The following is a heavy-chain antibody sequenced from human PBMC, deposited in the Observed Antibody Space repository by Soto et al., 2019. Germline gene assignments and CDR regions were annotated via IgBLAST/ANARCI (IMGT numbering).Heavy chain of an antibody. D-gene: IGHD3-10*01. Sequence: QVQLHESGPGLVKSSETLSLTCTVSGGSINNNYWSWIRQPPGRGLEWIGYIFSNGRPNYHPSLESRVTISVDTSKNQLSLKLRSVTAADTAVYYCARGGDNSPWYYSLWGQGTPVAVSS. CDR2: IFSNGRP. V-gene: IGHV4-59*01. CDR3: ARGGDNSPWYYSL. CDR1: GGSINNNY. J-gene: IGHJ4*02.